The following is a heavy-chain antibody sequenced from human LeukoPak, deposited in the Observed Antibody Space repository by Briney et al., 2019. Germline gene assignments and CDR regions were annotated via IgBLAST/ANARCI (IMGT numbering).Heavy chain of an antibody. CDR1: GFTFSSHG. CDR3: AKVPTSVVTRSFDY. J-gene: IGHJ4*02. V-gene: IGHV3-30*18. D-gene: IGHD4-23*01. CDR2: ISYDGSNK. Sequence: GRSLRLSCAASGFTFSSHGMHWVRQAPGKGLEWVAVISYDGSNKYYADSVKGRFTISRDNSKNVLYLQMNSLRAEDTAVYYCAKVPTSVVTRSFDYWGQGTLVTVSS.